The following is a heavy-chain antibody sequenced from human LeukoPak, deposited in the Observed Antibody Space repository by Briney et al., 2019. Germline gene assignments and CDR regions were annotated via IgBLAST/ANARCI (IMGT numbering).Heavy chain of an antibody. CDR3: ARGEGYSYGYKLFDY. J-gene: IGHJ4*02. CDR2: INHSGST. D-gene: IGHD5-18*01. V-gene: IGHV4-34*01. Sequence: SETLSLTCAVYGGSFTGYYWSGIRQPPGKGLEWIGEINHSGSTNYNPSLKSRVTISVDTSKNQFSLKLSSVTAADTAVYYCARGEGYSYGYKLFDYWGQGTLVTVSS. CDR1: GGSFTGYY.